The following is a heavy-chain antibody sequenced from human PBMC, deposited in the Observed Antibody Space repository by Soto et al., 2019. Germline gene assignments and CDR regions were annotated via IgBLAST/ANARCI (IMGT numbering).Heavy chain of an antibody. V-gene: IGHV5-51*01. CDR3: SKFKYSNSVRYLQH. CDR1: GYTFANYW. J-gene: IGHJ1*01. CDR2: IYPSDSRT. D-gene: IGHD6-6*01. Sequence: GESLKISCESSGYTFANYWIGWVRQVPGKGLEWVAIIYPSDSRTIYSPSFQGQVTISXXXXXXTXYXQXXXLKAXDTAIDYCSKFKYSNSVRYLQHWGQGTPVTVSS.